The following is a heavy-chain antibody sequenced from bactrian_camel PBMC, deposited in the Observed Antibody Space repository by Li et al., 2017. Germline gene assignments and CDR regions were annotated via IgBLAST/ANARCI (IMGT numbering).Heavy chain of an antibody. J-gene: IGHJ4*01. V-gene: IGHV3S55*01. Sequence: HVQLVESGGGSVQVGGSLRLSCTISGVTMDAPEMGWYRQAPGNQCELLSTIKGDGTAFYADAVKGRFTISLDTDKSTLYLQMDRLKTEDTAVYYCAADLGPPLRVFDQRDYWGQGTQVTVS. D-gene: IGHD5*01. CDR3: AADLGPPLRVFDQRDY. CDR1: GVTMDAPE. CDR2: IKGDGTA.